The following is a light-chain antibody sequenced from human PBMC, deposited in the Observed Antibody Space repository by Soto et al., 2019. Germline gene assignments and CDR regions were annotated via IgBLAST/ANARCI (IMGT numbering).Light chain of an antibody. CDR1: QNVYSNF. CDR3: HQYGNSPLT. V-gene: IGKV3-20*01. Sequence: ETVLTQSPGTLSLSPGDRATLSCRASQNVYSNFVGWYQQRPGQAPRLLIYGTSTRATDIPDRFSRSGSGTDFTLTISRLEPDDFAFYFCHQYGNSPLTFGPGTKVDF. J-gene: IGKJ3*01. CDR2: GTS.